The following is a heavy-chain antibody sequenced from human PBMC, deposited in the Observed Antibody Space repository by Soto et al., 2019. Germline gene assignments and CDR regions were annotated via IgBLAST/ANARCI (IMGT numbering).Heavy chain of an antibody. Sequence: SETLSLTCTVSGGSISSYYWSWIRQPPGKGLEWIGYIYYSGSTNYNPSLKSRVTISVDTSKNQFSLKLSSVTAADTAVYYCTTDLPDLYYDSRGYYFDYWGQGTLVTVSS. CDR3: TTDLPDLYYDSRGYYFDY. CDR2: IYYSGST. CDR1: GGSISSYY. V-gene: IGHV4-59*01. J-gene: IGHJ4*02. D-gene: IGHD3-22*01.